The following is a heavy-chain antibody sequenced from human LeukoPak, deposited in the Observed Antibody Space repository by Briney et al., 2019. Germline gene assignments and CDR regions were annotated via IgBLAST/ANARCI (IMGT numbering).Heavy chain of an antibody. D-gene: IGHD3-22*01. J-gene: IGHJ4*02. CDR3: AKTNTRYYDSSGYYFDY. Sequence: GGSLRLSCAASGFTFSSYAMSWVRQAPGKGLEWVSAISGSGGSTYYADSVKGRFTISRDNSKNTLYLQMNSLRAEDTAVYYCAKTNTRYYDSSGYYFDYWGQGTLVIVSS. CDR2: ISGSGGST. V-gene: IGHV3-23*01. CDR1: GFTFSSYA.